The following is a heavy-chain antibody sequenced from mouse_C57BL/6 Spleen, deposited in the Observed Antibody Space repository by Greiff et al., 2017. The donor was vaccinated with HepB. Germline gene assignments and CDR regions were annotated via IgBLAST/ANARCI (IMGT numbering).Heavy chain of an antibody. CDR2: IYPGSGST. J-gene: IGHJ2*01. V-gene: IGHV1-55*01. D-gene: IGHD1-1*01. CDR1: GYTFTSYW. CDR3: ARGTTVVSDYFDY. Sequence: QVQLQQPGAELVRPGSSVKMSCKASGYTFTSYWITWVKQRPGQGLEWIGDIYPGSGSTNYNEKFKSKATLTVDTSSSTAYMQLSSLTSEDSAVYYCARGTTVVSDYFDYWGQGTTLTVSS.